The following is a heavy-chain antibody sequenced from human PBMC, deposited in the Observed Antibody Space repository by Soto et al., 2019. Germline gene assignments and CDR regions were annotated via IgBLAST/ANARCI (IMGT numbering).Heavy chain of an antibody. V-gene: IGHV1-24*01. Sequence: DSLKGSCKVSGYTLPVLSMHWVRQAPGKGLEWMGGFDPEDGETIYAQKFQGRVTMTEDTSTDTAYMELSSLRSEDTAVYYCATVVCSGGSCHVFYNWFDAWG. D-gene: IGHD2-15*01. J-gene: IGHJ5*01. CDR1: GYTLPVLS. CDR3: ATVVCSGGSCHVFYNWFDA. CDR2: FDPEDGET.